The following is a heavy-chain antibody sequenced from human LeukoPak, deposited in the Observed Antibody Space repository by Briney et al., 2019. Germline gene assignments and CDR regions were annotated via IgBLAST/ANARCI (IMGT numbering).Heavy chain of an antibody. D-gene: IGHD1-26*01. J-gene: IGHJ4*02. CDR3: ARGVNSGYFDY. CDR1: GGSISNYY. CDR2: IYYSGST. Sequence: SETLSLTCSVSGGSISNYYWTWIRQPPGKGLEWIGYIYYSGSTNYNPSLKSRVTISVDTSKNQFSLKLTSVTAADTAVYYCARGVNSGYFDYCGQGTLVTVSS. V-gene: IGHV4-59*01.